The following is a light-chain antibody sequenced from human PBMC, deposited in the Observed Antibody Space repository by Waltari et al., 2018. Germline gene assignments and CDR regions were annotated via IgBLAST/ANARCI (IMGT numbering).Light chain of an antibody. CDR2: KAN. CDR1: SGSLSTTSY. J-gene: IGLJ3*02. V-gene: IGLV8-61*01. CDR3: ALYMGSGIWV. Sequence: QTVVTQEPSLSVSPGGTVTLTCALSSGSLSTTSYATWYQQTPGQAPRTLVYKANARSSGCPDRFPGSILGNTAALTITGAQADDESDYYCALYMGSGIWVFGGGTRLTVL.